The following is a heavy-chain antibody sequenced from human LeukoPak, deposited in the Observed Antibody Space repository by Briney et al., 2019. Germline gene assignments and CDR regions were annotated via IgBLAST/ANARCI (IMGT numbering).Heavy chain of an antibody. Sequence: GGSLRLSCAASGFTFSNYSMNWVRQAPGKGLEWVSSISSLSSYIYYADSLKGRFTISRDNAKNSLYLQMNSLRAEDTAVYYCAREMRQWPDFDYWGQGTLVTVSS. CDR3: AREMRQWPDFDY. CDR2: ISSLSSYI. CDR1: GFTFSNYS. D-gene: IGHD6-19*01. V-gene: IGHV3-21*01. J-gene: IGHJ4*02.